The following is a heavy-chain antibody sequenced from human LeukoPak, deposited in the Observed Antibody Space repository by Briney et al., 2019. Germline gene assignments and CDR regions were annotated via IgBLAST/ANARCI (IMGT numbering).Heavy chain of an antibody. CDR3: ASIAVAGFIDY. V-gene: IGHV4-61*02. CDR1: GGSISSGSYY. Sequence: TLSLTCTVSGGSISSGSYYWSWIRQPAGKGLEWIGRIYTSGSTNYNPSLKSRVTMSVDTSKNQFSLKLSSVTAADTAVYYCASIAVAGFIDYWGQGTLVTVSS. D-gene: IGHD6-19*01. CDR2: IYTSGST. J-gene: IGHJ4*02.